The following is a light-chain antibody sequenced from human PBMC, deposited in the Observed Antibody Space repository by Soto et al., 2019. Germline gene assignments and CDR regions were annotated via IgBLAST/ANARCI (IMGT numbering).Light chain of an antibody. CDR3: QKYNSAPWT. V-gene: IGKV1-27*01. CDR1: QGISNY. J-gene: IGKJ1*01. CDR2: AAS. Sequence: DIPMTQSPSSLSASVGDRVTITCRASQGISNYLAWYQQKPGKVPKLLIYAASTLQSGVPSRFSGSGSGTYFTLTISSLHPEDVATYYCQKYNSAPWTFGQGTKVEIK.